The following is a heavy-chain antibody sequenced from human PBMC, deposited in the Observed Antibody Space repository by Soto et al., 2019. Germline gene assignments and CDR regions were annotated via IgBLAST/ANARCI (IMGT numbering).Heavy chain of an antibody. CDR1: GGSINRGDYS. Sequence: TLSLTCTVSGGSINRGDYSWTWIRQPPGKGLEWIGYIYHTGTTYYNMSLKSRVTISVDRSKNQFSLKLSSVTAADTAVYFCARGIIYCYGGGDYLFSSCGQGTSVIVSS. D-gene: IGHD2-21*01. CDR2: IYHTGTT. CDR3: ARGIIYCYGGGDYLFSS. J-gene: IGHJ5*02. V-gene: IGHV4-30-2*01.